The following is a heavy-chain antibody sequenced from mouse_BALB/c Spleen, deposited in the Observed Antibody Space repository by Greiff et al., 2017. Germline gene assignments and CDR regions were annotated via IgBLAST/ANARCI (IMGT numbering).Heavy chain of an antibody. J-gene: IGHJ2*01. CDR3: ARGFLFDY. CDR2: ISSGGST. V-gene: IGHV5-6-5*01. Sequence: EVKLVESGGGLVKPGGSLKLSCAASGFTFSSYAMSWVRQTPEKRLEWVASISSGGSTYYPDSVKGRFTISRDNARNILYLQMSSLRSEDTAMYYCARGFLFDYWGQGTTLTVSS. CDR1: GFTFSSYA.